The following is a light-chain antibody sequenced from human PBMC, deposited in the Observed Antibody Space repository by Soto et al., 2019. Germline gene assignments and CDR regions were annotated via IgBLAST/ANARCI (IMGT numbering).Light chain of an antibody. CDR3: QQYDSPRVYS. J-gene: IGKJ2*03. Sequence: EIVLTQSPVTLSLSPGERATLSCRASQSVTSTYLAWYQQKPGQSPRLIIYGGSTRASGFPDRFSGGGSGADFTLTISRLEPEDSAVYSWHWQQYDSPRVYSIGQGTKLEI. CDR2: GGS. V-gene: IGKV3-20*01. CDR1: QSVTSTY.